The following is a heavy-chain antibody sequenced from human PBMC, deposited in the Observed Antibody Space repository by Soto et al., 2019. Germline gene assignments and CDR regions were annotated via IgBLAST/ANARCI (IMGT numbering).Heavy chain of an antibody. Sequence: PGGSLRLSCAASGFTFSNAWMSWVRQAPGKGLEWVGRIKSKTDGGTTDYAAPVKGRFTISRDDSKNTLYLQMNSLKTEDIAVYYCTTAATVTNYYYYGMDVWGQGTTVTVSS. D-gene: IGHD4-17*01. CDR1: GFTFSNAW. CDR3: TTAATVTNYYYYGMDV. CDR2: IKSKTDGGTT. J-gene: IGHJ6*02. V-gene: IGHV3-15*01.